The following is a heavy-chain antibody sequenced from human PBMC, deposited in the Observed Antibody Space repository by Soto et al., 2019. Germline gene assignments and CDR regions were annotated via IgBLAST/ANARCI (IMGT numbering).Heavy chain of an antibody. V-gene: IGHV1-8*01. CDR3: ARGGIEQWLAEGFDY. Sequence: ASVNLSCKTAGYTISIYDINWVRQATRQGLEWMGWMNPNSDNTGYAQKFQGRVTMTRNTSISTAYMELSSLRSEDTAVYYCARGGIEQWLAEGFDYWGQGTLVTVSS. CDR2: MNPNSDNT. J-gene: IGHJ4*02. CDR1: GYTISIYD. D-gene: IGHD6-19*01.